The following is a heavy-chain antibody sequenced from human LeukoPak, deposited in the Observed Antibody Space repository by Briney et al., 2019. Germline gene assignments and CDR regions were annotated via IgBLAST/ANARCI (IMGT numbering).Heavy chain of an antibody. CDR3: ARDRGNGAVAGTGFDY. CDR2: ITSSGFNT. D-gene: IGHD6-19*01. V-gene: IGHV3-23*01. Sequence: AGGSLRLSCAASGFTFSSYAMSWVRQAPGKGLEWVSAITSSGFNTYYADSVKGRFTISRDNSKNTLFLQMNSLRAEDTAVYYCARDRGNGAVAGTGFDYWGQGTLVTVSS. CDR1: GFTFSSYA. J-gene: IGHJ4*02.